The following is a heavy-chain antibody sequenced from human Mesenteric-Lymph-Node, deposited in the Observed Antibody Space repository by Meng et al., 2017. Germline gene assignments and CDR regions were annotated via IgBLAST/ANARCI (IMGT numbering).Heavy chain of an antibody. D-gene: IGHD1-26*01. V-gene: IGHV4-39*07. J-gene: IGHJ3*02. Sequence: SETLSLTCTVSGDSISSSSYYWGWIRQPPGKGLEWIGSIYYSGSTYYNPSLKSRVTMSVDTSKNQFSLKLSSVTAADTAVYYCARGGNYYGYAFDIWGQGTMVTVSS. CDR2: IYYSGST. CDR1: GDSISSSSYY. CDR3: ARGGNYYGYAFDI.